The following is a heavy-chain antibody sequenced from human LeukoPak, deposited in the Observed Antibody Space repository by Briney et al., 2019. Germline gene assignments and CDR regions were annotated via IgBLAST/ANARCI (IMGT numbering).Heavy chain of an antibody. D-gene: IGHD3-22*01. J-gene: IGHJ4*02. Sequence: QPGGSLRLSCAASGFTFNNYAMSWVRQAPGKGLEWVSAISGSGGSTYYVDSVKGRFTISRDNSKNTLYLQMNSLRAEDTALYYCASLDYFDSSDYGDYWGQGTLVTVSS. V-gene: IGHV3-23*01. CDR1: GFTFNNYA. CDR3: ASLDYFDSSDYGDY. CDR2: ISGSGGST.